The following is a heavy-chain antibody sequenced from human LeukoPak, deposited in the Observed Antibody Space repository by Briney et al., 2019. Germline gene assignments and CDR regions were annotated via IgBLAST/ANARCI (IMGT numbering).Heavy chain of an antibody. CDR1: GFTFSSYA. J-gene: IGHJ4*02. V-gene: IGHV3-30*04. Sequence: GRSLRLSCGASGFTFSSYAMHWVRQAPGKGLEWVAVISYDGSNKDYADSVKGRFTISRDDSKNTLFLQMNSLRIDDTAVYYCARVKAVAGPHYYFDYWGQGTLVTVSS. CDR2: ISYDGSNK. D-gene: IGHD6-19*01. CDR3: ARVKAVAGPHYYFDY.